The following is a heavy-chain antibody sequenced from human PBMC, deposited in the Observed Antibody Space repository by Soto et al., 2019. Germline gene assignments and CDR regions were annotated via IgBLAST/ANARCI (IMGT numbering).Heavy chain of an antibody. CDR3: ARDFYYDSSGWEAFDI. Sequence: QVQLVQSGAEVKKPGASVKVSCKASGYTFTSYGISWVRQAPGQGLEWMGWISAYNGNTNYAQKLQGRVTMTTDTSTSTAYRELRSLRSDDTAVYYCARDFYYDSSGWEAFDIWGQGTMVTVSS. CDR1: GYTFTSYG. D-gene: IGHD3-22*01. J-gene: IGHJ3*02. V-gene: IGHV1-18*01. CDR2: ISAYNGNT.